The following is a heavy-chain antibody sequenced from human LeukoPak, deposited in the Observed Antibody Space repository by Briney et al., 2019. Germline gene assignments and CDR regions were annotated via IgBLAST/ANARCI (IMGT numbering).Heavy chain of an antibody. Sequence: RGESLKISCKGSGYSFTSYWIGWVRQMPGKGLEWMGIIYPDDSDTRYSPSFQGQVTISADKSTSTAYLQWSSLKASDIAMYYCARRYDGSSGGFDYWGQGTLVTVSS. CDR2: IYPDDSDT. D-gene: IGHD6-19*01. CDR1: GYSFTSYW. V-gene: IGHV5-51*01. J-gene: IGHJ4*02. CDR3: ARRYDGSSGGFDY.